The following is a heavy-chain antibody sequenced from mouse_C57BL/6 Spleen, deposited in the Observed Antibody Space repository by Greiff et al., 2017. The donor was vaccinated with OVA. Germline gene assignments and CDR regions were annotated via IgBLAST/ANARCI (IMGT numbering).Heavy chain of an antibody. V-gene: IGHV1-64*01. CDR2: IHPNSGST. CDR3: ARSFITTYYFDY. CDR1: GYTFTSYW. J-gene: IGHJ2*01. D-gene: IGHD1-1*01. Sequence: VQLQQPGAELVKPGASVQLSCKASGYTFTSYWMHWVKQRPGQGLEWIGMIHPNSGSTNYNEKFKSKATLTVDKSSSTAYMQLSSLTSEDSAVYYCARSFITTYYFDYWGQGTTLTVSS.